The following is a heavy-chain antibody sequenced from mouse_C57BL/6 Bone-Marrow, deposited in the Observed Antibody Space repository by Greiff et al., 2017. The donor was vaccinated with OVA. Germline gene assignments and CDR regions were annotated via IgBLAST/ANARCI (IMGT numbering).Heavy chain of an antibody. CDR1: GFTFSSSG. D-gene: IGHD1-1*01. V-gene: IGHV5-6*01. CDR3: ARHPVITTVVAVDY. Sequence: EVQGVESGGDLVKPGGSLKLSCAASGFTFSSSGMSWVRQTPDKRLEWVATISSGGSYTYYPGSVKGRFTISRDNAKNTLYLQMSSLKSEDTAMYYCARHPVITTVVAVDYWGQGTTLTVSS. CDR2: ISSGGSYT. J-gene: IGHJ2*01.